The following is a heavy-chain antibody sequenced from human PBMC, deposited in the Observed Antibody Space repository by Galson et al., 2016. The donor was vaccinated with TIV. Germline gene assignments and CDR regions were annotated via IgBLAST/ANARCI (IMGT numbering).Heavy chain of an antibody. V-gene: IGHV4-59*01. CDR1: GGSISGYF. Sequence: ETLSLTCSASGGSISGYFWTWIRQPPGKGLEWIGFIHSSGSTDYNPSHRGRVTMSVDTSKNQISLKVTSVTAADTAVYYCARYRDDYGDYYGSGSMGGMDVWGQGTTVTVSS. J-gene: IGHJ6*02. CDR3: ARYRDDYGDYYGSGSMGGMDV. CDR2: IHSSGST. D-gene: IGHD4-17*01.